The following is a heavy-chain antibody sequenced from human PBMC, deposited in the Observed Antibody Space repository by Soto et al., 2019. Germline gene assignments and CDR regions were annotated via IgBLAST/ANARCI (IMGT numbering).Heavy chain of an antibody. D-gene: IGHD3-16*01. CDR3: AKAGHKGWGGLGGLDY. CDR1: GFTFSSYG. V-gene: IGHV3-30*18. J-gene: IGHJ4*02. CDR2: ISYDGSNK. Sequence: QVQLVESGGGVVQPGRSLRLSCAASGFTFSSYGMHWVRQAPGKGLEWVAVISYDGSNKYYADSVKGRFTISRDNSKNTLYLQMNSLRAGDTAVYYCAKAGHKGWGGLGGLDYWGQGTLVTVSS.